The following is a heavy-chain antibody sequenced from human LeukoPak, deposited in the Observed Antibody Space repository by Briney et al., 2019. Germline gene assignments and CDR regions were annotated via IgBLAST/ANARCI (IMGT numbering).Heavy chain of an antibody. CDR3: ARSGVGYCTNGVCFVDY. CDR1: GFTFSDYA. Sequence: PGGSLRLSCAASGFTFSDYAMSWVRQAPGKGLEWLSVISGGSGGSTYYADSVTGRFTVSRDNSKNTVDLQMNSLRAEDTALYYCARSGVGYCTNGVCFVDYWGQGTLVTVSS. CDR2: ISGGSGGST. V-gene: IGHV3-23*01. J-gene: IGHJ4*02. D-gene: IGHD2-8*01.